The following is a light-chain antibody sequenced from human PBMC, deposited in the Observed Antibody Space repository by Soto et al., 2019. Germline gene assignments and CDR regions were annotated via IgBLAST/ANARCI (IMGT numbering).Light chain of an antibody. CDR1: SSNIGSNT. V-gene: IGLV1-44*01. CDR2: ANN. CDR3: AAWDDSLKGV. J-gene: IGLJ3*02. Sequence: HSVLTQPPSASGTPGQRITISCSGSSSNIGSNTVNWYQQLPGTSPKLLMFANNQRPAGVPDRFSGSKSGTSASLAISGLQFEDEGDYYCAAWDDSLKGVFGGGTKLTVL.